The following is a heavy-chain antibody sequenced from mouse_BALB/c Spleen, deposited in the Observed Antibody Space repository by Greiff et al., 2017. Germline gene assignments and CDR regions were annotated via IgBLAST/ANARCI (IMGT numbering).Heavy chain of an antibody. CDR3: VRQYGNDGWFAY. CDR1: GFTFNTYA. Sequence: EVKLVESGGGLVQPKGSLKLSCAASGFTFNTYAMNWVRQAPGRGLEWVARLRSKSNNYATYYADSVKDRFTISRDDSQSMLYLQMNNLKTEDTAMYYCVRQYGNDGWFAYWGQGTLVTVSA. D-gene: IGHD2-10*02. J-gene: IGHJ3*01. CDR2: LRSKSNNYAT. V-gene: IGHV10-1*02.